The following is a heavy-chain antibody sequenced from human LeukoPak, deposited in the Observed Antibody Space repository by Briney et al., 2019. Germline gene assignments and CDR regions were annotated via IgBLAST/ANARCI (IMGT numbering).Heavy chain of an antibody. CDR2: IYYSGST. Sequence: SETLSLTCTVSGGSISSSSYYWGWIRRPPGKGLEWIGSIYYSGSTYYNPSLKSRVTISVDTSKNQFSLKLSSVTAADTAVYYCGRERRDPYDYVWGSYRYGLDYWGQGTLVTVSS. J-gene: IGHJ4*02. D-gene: IGHD3-16*02. V-gene: IGHV4-39*07. CDR3: GRERRDPYDYVWGSYRYGLDY. CDR1: GGSISSSSYY.